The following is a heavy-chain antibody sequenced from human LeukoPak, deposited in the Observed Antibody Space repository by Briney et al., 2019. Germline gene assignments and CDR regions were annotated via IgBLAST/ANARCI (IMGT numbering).Heavy chain of an antibody. J-gene: IGHJ4*02. Sequence: PGGSLRLSCAASGFTFSNAWMNWVRQAPGKGLEWVGSIKSKTDGGTTDYAAPVKGRFTISRDDSKNTLYLQMNSLRAEDTAVYYCARDWTGWQQLVPSSFDYWGQGTLVTVSS. D-gene: IGHD6-13*01. CDR2: IKSKTDGGTT. CDR3: ARDWTGWQQLVPSSFDY. V-gene: IGHV3-15*07. CDR1: GFTFSNAW.